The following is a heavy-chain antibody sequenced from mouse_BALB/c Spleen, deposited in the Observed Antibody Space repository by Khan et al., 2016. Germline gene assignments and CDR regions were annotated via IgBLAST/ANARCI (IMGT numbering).Heavy chain of an antibody. CDR3: ARSLLRVRTDY. Sequence: VQLKQSGAELVRPGTSVKISCKASGYTFTNYWLGWVKQRPGHGLEWIGDIYPGGDYINYNENFKGKATLTADTSSSTAYMQLSSLTAEDSAVYFCARSLLRVRTDYWGQGTTLTVSS. CDR2: IYPGGDYI. D-gene: IGHD1-2*01. CDR1: GYTFTNYW. J-gene: IGHJ2*01. V-gene: IGHV1-63*02.